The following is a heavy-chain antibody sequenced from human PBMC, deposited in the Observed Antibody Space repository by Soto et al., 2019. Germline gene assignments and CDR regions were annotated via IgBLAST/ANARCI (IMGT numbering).Heavy chain of an antibody. J-gene: IGHJ4*02. CDR3: ARKTSTVLAAAGTGFDY. V-gene: IGHV3-21*01. CDR2: ISSSSSYI. D-gene: IGHD6-13*01. Sequence: GGSLRLSCAASGFTFSSYSMNWVRQAPGKGLEWVSSISSSSSYIYYADSVKGRFTISRDNAKNSLYLQMNSLRAEDTAVYYCARKTSTVLAAAGTGFDYWGQGTLVTVS. CDR1: GFTFSSYS.